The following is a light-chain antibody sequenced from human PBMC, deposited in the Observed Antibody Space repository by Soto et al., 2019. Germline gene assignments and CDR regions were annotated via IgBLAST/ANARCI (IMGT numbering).Light chain of an antibody. CDR3: QQYGSSPWT. Sequence: EIVLTQSPGTLSLSPGERATLSCRASQSVSSSYLAWYQRKPGQAPRLLIYDASTRATGIPDRISGSGSGTDFTLTINRLEPEDFAVYYCQQYGSSPWTFGQGTRVEIK. CDR1: QSVSSSY. CDR2: DAS. V-gene: IGKV3-20*01. J-gene: IGKJ1*01.